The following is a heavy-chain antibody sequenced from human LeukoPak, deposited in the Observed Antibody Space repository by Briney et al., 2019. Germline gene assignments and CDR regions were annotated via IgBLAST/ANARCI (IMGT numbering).Heavy chain of an antibody. V-gene: IGHV3-23*01. Sequence: PGGSLRLSCAASGFTFSSYAMSWVRQAPGKGLEWVSAISGSGGSTYYADSVKGRFTISRDNAKNSLYLQMNSLRAEDTAVYYCASCSSSGWYFPFDYWGQGTLVTVSS. CDR1: GFTFSSYA. CDR3: ASCSSSGWYFPFDY. D-gene: IGHD6-19*01. J-gene: IGHJ4*02. CDR2: ISGSGGST.